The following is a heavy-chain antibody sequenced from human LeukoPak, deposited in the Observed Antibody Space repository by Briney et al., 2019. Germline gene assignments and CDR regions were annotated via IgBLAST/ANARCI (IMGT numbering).Heavy chain of an antibody. J-gene: IGHJ4*02. V-gene: IGHV3-74*01. CDR3: AGGNSFGHYSDY. CDR2: IKTDGSST. Sequence: GGSLRLSCAASGFTFSSYWMHWVRQAPGKGLVWVSRIKTDGSSTDYADSVKGRFTISRDNAKNTLYLQMNSLRAEDTAVYYCAGGNSFGHYSDYWGQGTLVTVSS. D-gene: IGHD5-18*01. CDR1: GFTFSSYW.